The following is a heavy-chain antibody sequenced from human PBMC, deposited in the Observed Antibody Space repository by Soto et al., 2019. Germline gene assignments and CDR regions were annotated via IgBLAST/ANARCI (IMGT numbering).Heavy chain of an antibody. D-gene: IGHD3-10*01. V-gene: IGHV1-24*01. CDR1: GYTLTELS. J-gene: IGHJ3*02. CDR3: ATDPMVRAAFDI. CDR2: FDPEDGET. Sequence: GASVKLSCKVSGYTLTELSMHWVRQAPGKGLEWMGGFDPEDGETIYAQKFQGRVTMTEDTSTDTAYMELSSLRSEDTAVYYCATDPMVRAAFDIWGQGTMVTVSS.